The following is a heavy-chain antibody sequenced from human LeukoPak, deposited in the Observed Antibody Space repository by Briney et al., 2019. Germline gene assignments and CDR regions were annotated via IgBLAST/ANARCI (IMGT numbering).Heavy chain of an antibody. Sequence: PSETLSLTCTVSGGXMSSYYCSWIRQPPGKGLEWIAYIHYSGSTHYNPSLKSRVTISVDTSKNQFSLKLSSVTAAVTAVYYCATSPGWAATGNEYYFDYWGQGTLVTVSS. CDR3: ATSPGWAATGNEYYFDY. V-gene: IGHV4-59*01. CDR1: GGXMSSYY. D-gene: IGHD6-13*01. CDR2: IHYSGST. J-gene: IGHJ4*02.